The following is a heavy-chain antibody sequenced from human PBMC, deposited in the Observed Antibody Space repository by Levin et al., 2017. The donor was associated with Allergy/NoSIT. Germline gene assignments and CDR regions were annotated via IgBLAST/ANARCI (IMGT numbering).Heavy chain of an antibody. Sequence: PGGSLRLSCTASGFTFGDYAMSWFRQAPGKGLEWVGFIRSKAYGGTTEYAASVKGRFTISRDDSKSIAYLQMNSLKTEDTAVYYCTRSEGGNSLNFDYWGQGTLVTVSS. CDR1: GFTFGDYA. V-gene: IGHV3-49*03. CDR3: TRSEGGNSLNFDY. CDR2: IRSKAYGGTT. D-gene: IGHD4-23*01. J-gene: IGHJ4*02.